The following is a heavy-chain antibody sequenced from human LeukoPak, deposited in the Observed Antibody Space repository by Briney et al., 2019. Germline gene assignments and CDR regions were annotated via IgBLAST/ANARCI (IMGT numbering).Heavy chain of an antibody. Sequence: ASVKVSCNASEYTFNIDDINWVRQATGPGLDLMGWMNPDSGNTSFAQKFQGRVTMTRNTSINTAYMELSSLRSEDTAVYYCAVHLPGDYLDRWGQGSLVTVSS. CDR3: AVHLPGDYLDR. CDR2: MNPDSGNT. CDR1: EYTFNIDD. J-gene: IGHJ4*02. V-gene: IGHV1-8*01.